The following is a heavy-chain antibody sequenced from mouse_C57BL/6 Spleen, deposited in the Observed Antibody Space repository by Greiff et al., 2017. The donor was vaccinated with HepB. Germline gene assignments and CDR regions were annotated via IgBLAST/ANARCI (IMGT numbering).Heavy chain of an antibody. CDR2: IDPETGGT. D-gene: IGHD4-1*01. CDR3: TSYWGFAY. J-gene: IGHJ3*01. CDR1: GYTFTDYE. V-gene: IGHV1-15*01. Sequence: VKLQESGAELVRPGASVTLSCKASGYTFTDYEMHWVKQTPVHGLEWIGAIDPETGGTAYNQKFKGKAILTADKSSSTAYMELRSLTSEDSAVYYGTSYWGFAYWGQGTLVTVSA.